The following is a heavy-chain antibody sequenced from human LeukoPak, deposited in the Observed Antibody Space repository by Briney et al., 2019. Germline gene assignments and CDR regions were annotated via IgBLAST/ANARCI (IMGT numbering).Heavy chain of an antibody. D-gene: IGHD1/OR15-1a*01. J-gene: IGHJ4*02. Sequence: SETLSLTCTVSGGSISSYYWSWIRQPPGKGLEWIGEINHSGGTNYNPSLKSRVTISIDTSKNQFSLKLTSVTAADTAVYYCAKKQESDVIDYWGQGTLVTVSS. CDR3: AKKQESDVIDY. CDR1: GGSISSYY. CDR2: INHSGGT. V-gene: IGHV4-34*01.